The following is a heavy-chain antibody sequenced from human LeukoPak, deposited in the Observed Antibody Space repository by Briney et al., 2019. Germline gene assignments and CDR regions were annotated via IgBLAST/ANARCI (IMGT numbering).Heavy chain of an antibody. J-gene: IGHJ6*04. Sequence: VASVKVSCKASGGTFSSYAISWVRQVPGQGLEWMGGIIPIFGTANYAQKFQGRVTITADESTSTAYMELSSLRSEDTAVYYCAVYSYGWCYGMDVWGKGTTVTVSS. CDR2: IIPIFGTA. CDR1: GGTFSSYA. V-gene: IGHV1-69*13. D-gene: IGHD5-18*01. CDR3: AVYSYGWCYGMDV.